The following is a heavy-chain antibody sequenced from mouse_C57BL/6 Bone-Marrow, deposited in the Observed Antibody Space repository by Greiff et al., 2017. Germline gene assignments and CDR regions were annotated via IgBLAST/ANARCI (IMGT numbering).Heavy chain of an antibody. V-gene: IGHV3-6*01. J-gene: IGHJ4*01. Sequence: EVKLEESGPGLVKPSPSLSLTCSVTGYSITSGYYWNWIRQFPGNKLEWMGYISYDGSNNYNPSLKNRISITRDTSKNQFFLKLNSVTTEDTATYYCARSLPYAMDYWGQGTSVTVSS. CDR2: ISYDGSN. CDR3: ARSLPYAMDY. CDR1: GYSITSGYY.